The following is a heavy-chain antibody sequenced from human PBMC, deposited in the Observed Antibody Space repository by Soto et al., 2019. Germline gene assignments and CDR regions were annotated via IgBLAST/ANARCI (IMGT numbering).Heavy chain of an antibody. D-gene: IGHD2-2*01. CDR1: GASISSGDSY. V-gene: IGHV4-31*11. CDR3: AREPYCTSATCFISFDS. Sequence: PSETLSLTCAVSGASISSGDSYWSWIRQRPGKGLEWIGYIFHTGSTYYNPSLKSRVTISLDSSKNQFSLKLTSATAADTAVYFCAREPYCTSATCFISFDSWGQGSLVTVSS. J-gene: IGHJ4*02. CDR2: IFHTGST.